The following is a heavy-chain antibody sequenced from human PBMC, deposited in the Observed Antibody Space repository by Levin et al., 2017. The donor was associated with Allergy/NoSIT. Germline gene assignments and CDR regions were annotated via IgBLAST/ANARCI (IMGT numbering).Heavy chain of an antibody. J-gene: IGHJ4*02. D-gene: IGHD1-26*01. CDR3: AKDVGNYVFDD. Sequence: GGSLRLSCAASGVSFSTYGMHWVRQAPGKGLEWVAVISYDGTTKFYVDSVKGRFTISRDNFKNTVDLQMNSLRAEDTAVYYCAKDVGNYVFDDGGQGTLVTVSS. CDR2: ISYDGTTK. CDR1: GVSFSTYG. V-gene: IGHV3-30*18.